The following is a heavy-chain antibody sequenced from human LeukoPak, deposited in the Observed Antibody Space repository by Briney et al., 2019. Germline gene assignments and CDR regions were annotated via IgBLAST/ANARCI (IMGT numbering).Heavy chain of an antibody. D-gene: IGHD4-17*01. J-gene: IGHJ4*02. CDR3: ARALYGDYVSYFDY. Sequence: SETLSHTCSVSGGSTRSGRHHWAWVRQPPGKGLEFIGSLDESGRPYYNAPLKSRVTISEDSSGKQFSLNLSSVTAADTAVYYCARALYGDYVSYFDYWGQGTLVTVST. V-gene: IGHV4-39*07. CDR1: GGSTRSGRHH. CDR2: LDESGRP.